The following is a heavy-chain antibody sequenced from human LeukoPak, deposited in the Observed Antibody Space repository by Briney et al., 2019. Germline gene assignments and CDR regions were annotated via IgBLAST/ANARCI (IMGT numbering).Heavy chain of an antibody. CDR1: GGSFSGYY. CDR2: INHSGST. Sequence: PSETLSLTCAVYGGSFSGYYWSWIRQPPGKGLGWIGEINHSGSTNYNPSLKSRVTISVDTSKNQFSLKLSSVTAADTAVYYCALTYYDYVWGSSAFDIWGQGTMVTVSS. J-gene: IGHJ3*02. V-gene: IGHV4-34*01. CDR3: ALTYYDYVWGSSAFDI. D-gene: IGHD3-16*01.